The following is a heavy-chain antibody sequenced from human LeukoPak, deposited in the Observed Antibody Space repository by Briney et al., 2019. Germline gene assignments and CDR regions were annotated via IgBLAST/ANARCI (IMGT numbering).Heavy chain of an antibody. J-gene: IGHJ4*02. V-gene: IGHV3-49*03. Sequence: GGSLRLSCTAPGFTFGDYAMSWFRQAPGKGLEWVGFIRSKAYGGTTEYAASVKGRFTISRDESKSIAYLQTNSLKTEDTAVYYCTRDLRAQRITMVRGVPHFDYWGQGTLVTVSS. CDR3: TRDLRAQRITMVRGVPHFDY. D-gene: IGHD3-10*01. CDR1: GFTFGDYA. CDR2: IRSKAYGGTT.